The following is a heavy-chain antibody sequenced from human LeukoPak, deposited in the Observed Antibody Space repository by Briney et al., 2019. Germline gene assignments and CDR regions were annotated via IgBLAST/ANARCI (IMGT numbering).Heavy chain of an antibody. V-gene: IGHV1-18*01. J-gene: IGHJ6*03. Sequence: ASVKVSCKASGYTFTSYGISWVRQAPGQGLEWMGWISAYNGNTNYAQKLQGRVTMTTDTSTSTAYMELRRLRSDDTAVYYCARDLGRYCSGGRCHYYSYYMDVWGKGTTVTVSS. CDR3: ARDLGRYCSGGRCHYYSYYMDV. CDR1: GYTFTSYG. D-gene: IGHD2-15*01. CDR2: ISAYNGNT.